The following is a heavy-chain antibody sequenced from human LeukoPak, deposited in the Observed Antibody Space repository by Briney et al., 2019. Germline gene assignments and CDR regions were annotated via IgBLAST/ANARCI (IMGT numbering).Heavy chain of an antibody. Sequence: ETLSLTCSVSDYSISSGYYWGWIRQPPGKGLEWVSAISGSGGSTYYADSVKGRFTISRDNSKNTLYLQMNSLRAEDTAVYYCAKTYDSSGYYFDYWGQGTLVTVSS. V-gene: IGHV3-23*01. D-gene: IGHD3-22*01. CDR3: AKTYDSSGYYFDY. CDR1: DYSISSGYY. CDR2: ISGSGGST. J-gene: IGHJ4*02.